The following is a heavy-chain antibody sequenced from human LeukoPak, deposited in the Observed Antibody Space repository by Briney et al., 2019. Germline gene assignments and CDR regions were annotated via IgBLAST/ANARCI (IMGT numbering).Heavy chain of an antibody. CDR1: GGSFSNYA. Sequence: VASVKVSCKASGGSFSNYAVIWVRQAPGQGFEWMGRIIPSLGITNRAQKFQDRVTISADTSSSTAYMELSSLRSEDTAVYYCASTNGWKGYFDLWGRGTLVTVSS. CDR2: IIPSLGIT. J-gene: IGHJ2*01. V-gene: IGHV1-69*04. CDR3: ASTNGWKGYFDL. D-gene: IGHD1-1*01.